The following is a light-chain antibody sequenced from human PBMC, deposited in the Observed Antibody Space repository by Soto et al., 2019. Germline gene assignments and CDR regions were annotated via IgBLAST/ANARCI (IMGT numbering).Light chain of an antibody. V-gene: IGLV2-14*01. CDR3: SSYTSRNTLA. Sequence: QSALTQPASVSGSPGQSITISCTGTSSDVGGYNFVSWYQQHPGKAPKLMIYEVTDRPSGVSNRFSGSKSGGTASLTISGLQAEDEADYYCSSYTSRNTLAFGGGTQLTVL. CDR1: SSDVGGYNF. J-gene: IGLJ2*01. CDR2: EVT.